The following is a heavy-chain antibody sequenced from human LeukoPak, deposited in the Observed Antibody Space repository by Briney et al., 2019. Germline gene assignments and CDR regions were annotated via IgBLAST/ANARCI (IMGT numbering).Heavy chain of an antibody. CDR2: INPSSGGT. J-gene: IGHJ4*02. CDR3: ARGNFGSSGYYPSDY. CDR1: GYTFTRHY. D-gene: IGHD3-22*01. Sequence: ASVKVSCKASGYTFTRHYMNWVRQAPGQGLEWMGKINPSSGGTGYAQKFQGRVIMTRNTSISTAYMELSSLRSEDTAVYYCARGNFGSSGYYPSDYWGQGTLVTVSS. V-gene: IGHV1-46*01.